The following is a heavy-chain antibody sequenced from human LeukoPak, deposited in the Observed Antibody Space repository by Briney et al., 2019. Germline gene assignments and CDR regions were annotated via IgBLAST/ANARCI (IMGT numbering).Heavy chain of an antibody. J-gene: IGHJ4*02. CDR3: ARFLRGYSYGHFDY. CDR1: GGSISSGDYY. V-gene: IGHV4-30-4*01. D-gene: IGHD5-18*01. Sequence: SETLSLTCTVSGGSISSGDYYWSWIRQPPGKGLEWIGYIYYSGSTYYNPSLKSRVTISVDTSKNQFSLKLSSVTAADTAVYYCARFLRGYSYGHFDYWGQGTLVTVSS. CDR2: IYYSGST.